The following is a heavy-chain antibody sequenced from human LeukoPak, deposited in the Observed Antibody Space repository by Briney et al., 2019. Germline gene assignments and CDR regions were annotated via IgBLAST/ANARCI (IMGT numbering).Heavy chain of an antibody. CDR1: GFTFSSYE. D-gene: IGHD6-13*01. Sequence: AGSLRLSCAASGFTFSSYEMNWVRQAPGKGLEWVSYISSSGSTIYYADSVKGRFTISRDNAKNSLYLQMNSLRAEDTAVYYCAREGPGWAAAAGKPFNWFDPWGQGTLVTVSS. V-gene: IGHV3-48*03. CDR3: AREGPGWAAAAGKPFNWFDP. J-gene: IGHJ5*02. CDR2: ISSSGSTI.